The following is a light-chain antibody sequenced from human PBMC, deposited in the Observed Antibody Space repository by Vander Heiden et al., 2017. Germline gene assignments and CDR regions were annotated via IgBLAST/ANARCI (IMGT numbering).Light chain of an antibody. Sequence: DIQMTQSPSSLSASVGDRVTITCRASQSISGYLNWYQQKPGKAPKLLIYAASSLQSGVPSRFSGSGSGTDFTLTISRLQPEDFATYYCQQSYSTPLTFGGGTKVXIK. J-gene: IGKJ4*01. CDR2: AAS. CDR1: QSISGY. CDR3: QQSYSTPLT. V-gene: IGKV1-39*01.